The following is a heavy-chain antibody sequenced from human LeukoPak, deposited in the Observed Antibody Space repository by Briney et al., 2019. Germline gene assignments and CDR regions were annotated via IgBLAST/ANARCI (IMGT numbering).Heavy chain of an antibody. D-gene: IGHD2-15*01. J-gene: IGHJ4*02. CDR3: ATDAEYCSGGSCYSGY. V-gene: IGHV1-46*01. Sequence: ASVKVSCKASGYTFTSYYMHWVRQAPGQGLEWMGIINPSGGSTSYAQKFQGRVTMTEDTSTDTAYMELSSLRSEDTAVYYCATDAEYCSGGSCYSGYWGQGTLVTVSS. CDR1: GYTFTSYY. CDR2: INPSGGST.